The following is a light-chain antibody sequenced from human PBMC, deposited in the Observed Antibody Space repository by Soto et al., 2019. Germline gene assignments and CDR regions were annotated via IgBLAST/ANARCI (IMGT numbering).Light chain of an antibody. CDR2: GAS. V-gene: IGKV3-20*01. CDR3: QQYCSSPLLT. CDR1: QSVSSSY. Sequence: EIVLTQSPGTLSLSPGERATLSCRASQSVSSSYLASYQQKPGQAPRRLIYGASSRATGIPDRFSGSGSGTDFTLTISRLEAEDFAVYYCQQYCSSPLLTFGGGTKVDIK. J-gene: IGKJ4*01.